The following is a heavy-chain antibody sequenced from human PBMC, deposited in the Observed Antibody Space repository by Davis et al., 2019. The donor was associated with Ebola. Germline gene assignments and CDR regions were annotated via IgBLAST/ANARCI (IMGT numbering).Heavy chain of an antibody. Sequence: SVKVSCKASGGTFSSYTTSWVRQAPGQGLEWMGGIIPIFGTTNYAQKFQGRVTITADKSTSTAYMELSSLRSEDTAVYYCARDGEYYYDSSGYWSYYYGMDVWGQGTTVTVSS. V-gene: IGHV1-69*06. CDR2: IIPIFGTT. J-gene: IGHJ6*02. CDR1: GGTFSSYT. D-gene: IGHD3-22*01. CDR3: ARDGEYYYDSSGYWSYYYGMDV.